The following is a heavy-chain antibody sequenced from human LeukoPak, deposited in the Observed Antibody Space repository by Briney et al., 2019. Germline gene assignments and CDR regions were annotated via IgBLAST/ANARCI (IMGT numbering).Heavy chain of an antibody. Sequence: SETLSLTCAVYGGSFSGYDWSWIRHPPGKGLEWIGEINHSGSTNYNPSLKSRVTISVDTSKNQFSLKLSSVTAADTAVYYFAREVAAAGTGIDYWGQGTLVTVSS. CDR2: INHSGST. CDR1: GGSFSGYD. D-gene: IGHD6-13*01. V-gene: IGHV4-34*01. J-gene: IGHJ4*02. CDR3: AREVAAAGTGIDY.